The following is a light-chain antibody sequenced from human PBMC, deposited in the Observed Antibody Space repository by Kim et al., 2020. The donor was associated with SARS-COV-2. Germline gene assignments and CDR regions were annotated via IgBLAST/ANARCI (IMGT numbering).Light chain of an antibody. CDR3: SSYTSSSTRV. V-gene: IGLV2-14*04. Sequence: GQSITISCTGTSSDVDVYNVVSWHQQHPGKAPQLMIFYVSKRPSGVSNRFSGSKSGNTASLTISGLQAEDEADYYCSSYTSSSTRVFGGGTQLTVL. CDR1: SSDVDVYNV. CDR2: YVS. J-gene: IGLJ3*02.